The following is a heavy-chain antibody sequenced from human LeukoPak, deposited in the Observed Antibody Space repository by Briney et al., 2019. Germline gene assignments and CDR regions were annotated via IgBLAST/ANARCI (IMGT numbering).Heavy chain of an antibody. Sequence: GGSLRLSCAASGFTFSNYWMHWVRQAPGKGLVWVSRINSDGINTSYADSVKGRFTISRDNAKNTLNLQMNSLRAVDTAVYYCARDLDPSSSPFPYYFDYWGQGTLVTVSS. CDR2: INSDGINT. CDR1: GFTFSNYW. V-gene: IGHV3-74*01. CDR3: ARDLDPSSSPFPYYFDY. J-gene: IGHJ4*02. D-gene: IGHD6-6*01.